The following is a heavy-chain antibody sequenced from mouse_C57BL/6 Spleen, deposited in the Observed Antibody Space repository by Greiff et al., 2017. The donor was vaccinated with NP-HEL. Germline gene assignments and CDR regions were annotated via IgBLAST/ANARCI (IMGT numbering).Heavy chain of an antibody. J-gene: IGHJ2*01. CDR3: ARVRDYYFDY. Sequence: EVQLVESEGGLVQPGSSMKLSCTASGFTFSDYYMAWVRQVPEKGLEWVANINYDGSSTYYLDSLKSRFIISRDNAKNILYLQMSSLKSEDTATYYCARVRDYYFDYWGQGTTLTVSS. CDR1: GFTFSDYY. CDR2: INYDGSST. V-gene: IGHV5-16*01.